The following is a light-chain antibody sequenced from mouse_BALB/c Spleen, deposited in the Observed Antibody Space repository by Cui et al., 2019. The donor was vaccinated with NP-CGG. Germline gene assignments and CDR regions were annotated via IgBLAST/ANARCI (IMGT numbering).Light chain of an antibody. CDR1: TGAVTTTNY. J-gene: IGLJ1*01. Sequence: QFLVTQVSALTTSPGEAVTLTCRSNTGAVTTTNYANWVQEKPDHLFTGLIGGTNNRVPGVPARFSGSLIGDKAALTITGAQTEDEAIYFCALWYSNHWVFGGGTKLTVL. CDR2: GTN. V-gene: IGLV1*01. CDR3: ALWYSNHWV.